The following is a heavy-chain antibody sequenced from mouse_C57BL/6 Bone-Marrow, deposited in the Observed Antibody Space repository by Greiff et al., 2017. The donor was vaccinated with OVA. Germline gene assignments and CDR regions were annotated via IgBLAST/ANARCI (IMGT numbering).Heavy chain of an antibody. V-gene: IGHV5-4*01. Sequence: EVQLVESGGGLVKPGGSLKLSCAASGFTFSSYAMSWVRQTPEKRLEWVATISDGGSYTYYPDNVKGRFTISRDNAKNNLYLQMSHLKSEDTAMYYCARDPLYSNYYAMDYWGQGTSVTVSS. J-gene: IGHJ4*01. CDR1: GFTFSSYA. CDR2: ISDGGSYT. CDR3: ARDPLYSNYYAMDY. D-gene: IGHD2-5*01.